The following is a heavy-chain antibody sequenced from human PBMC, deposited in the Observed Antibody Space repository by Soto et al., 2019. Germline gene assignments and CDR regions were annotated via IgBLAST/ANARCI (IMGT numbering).Heavy chain of an antibody. CDR2: IKKDGSEK. CDR1: GFTFNDYW. Sequence: EVQLVESGGGLVQPGGSLRLSCAASGFTFNDYWMNWVRQAPGKGLEWVANIKKDGSEKYYVDSVKGRFTLSRDNAQNSLYLQMNSLRAEDTAVYYCAASGGWVFAHWGQGTLVTVSS. J-gene: IGHJ4*02. CDR3: AASGGWVFAH. D-gene: IGHD6-19*01. V-gene: IGHV3-7*03.